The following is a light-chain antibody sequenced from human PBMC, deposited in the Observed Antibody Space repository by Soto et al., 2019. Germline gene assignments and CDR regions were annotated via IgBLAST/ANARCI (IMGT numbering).Light chain of an antibody. CDR1: QSVGSSY. CDR3: QQYAGSPWT. Sequence: EIVLTQSPGTLSLSPGERATLSCRASQSVGSSYLAWYQQKPGQAPRLLIYGASSRATGIPDRFSGSGSGTDSPLTISRLEPEDFAVYYFQQYAGSPWTFGQRTKVEIK. J-gene: IGKJ1*01. CDR2: GAS. V-gene: IGKV3-20*01.